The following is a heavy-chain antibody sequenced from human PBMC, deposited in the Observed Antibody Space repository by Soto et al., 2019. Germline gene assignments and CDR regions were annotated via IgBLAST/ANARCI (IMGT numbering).Heavy chain of an antibody. CDR2: INTGNGNT. D-gene: IGHD5-12*01. CDR3: ARPIRGYVT. V-gene: IGHV1-3*04. J-gene: IGHJ5*02. CDR1: GITSTTYA. Sequence: VASVKVSCKASGITSTTYAIHWVRQAPGQGLEWMGWINTGNGNTRYSQRFLGRVSLTTDTSASTASMDLSSLTSEDTAVYYCARPIRGYVTWCQGTLVTGSS.